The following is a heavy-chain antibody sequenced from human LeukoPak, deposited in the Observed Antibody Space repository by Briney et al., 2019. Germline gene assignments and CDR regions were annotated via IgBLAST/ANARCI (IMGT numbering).Heavy chain of an antibody. CDR3: ARAGYSYGYYYYYYMDV. D-gene: IGHD5-18*01. CDR1: GYTFTRYD. Sequence: GASVKVSCKASGYTFTRYDINWVRQATGQGLEWMGWINPNSGNTCYAQKFQGRVTITRNTSISTAYMELSSLRSEDTAVYYCARAGYSYGYYYYYYMDVWGKGTTVTVSS. V-gene: IGHV1-8*03. J-gene: IGHJ6*03. CDR2: INPNSGNT.